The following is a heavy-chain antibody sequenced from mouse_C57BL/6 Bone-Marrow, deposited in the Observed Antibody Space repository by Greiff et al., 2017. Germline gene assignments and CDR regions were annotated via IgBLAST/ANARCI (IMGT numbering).Heavy chain of an antibody. D-gene: IGHD2-3*01. CDR1: GYTFTSYW. Sequence: QVQLQQPGAELVKPGASVKLSCKASGYTFTSYWMQWVKQRPGQGLEWIGEIDPSDSYTNYNQKFKGKATLTVDTSSSTAYMQLNSLTSEDSAVYYCAREGRLLLYFDYWGQGTTLTVSS. CDR3: AREGRLLLYFDY. V-gene: IGHV1-50*01. CDR2: IDPSDSYT. J-gene: IGHJ2*01.